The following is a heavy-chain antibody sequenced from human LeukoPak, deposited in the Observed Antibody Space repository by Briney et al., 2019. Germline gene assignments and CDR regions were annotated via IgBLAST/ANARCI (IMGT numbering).Heavy chain of an antibody. Sequence: GRSLRLSCAASGFTFNNYAMNWVRQAPGRGLEWVSGISDGGSRTYYADSVKGRFTISRDDSKNTLYLQMNSLRAEDTAVYYCAKVQLGIGVDYWGQGTLVTVSS. V-gene: IGHV3-23*01. J-gene: IGHJ4*02. CDR1: GFTFNNYA. D-gene: IGHD7-27*01. CDR3: AKVQLGIGVDY. CDR2: ISDGGSRT.